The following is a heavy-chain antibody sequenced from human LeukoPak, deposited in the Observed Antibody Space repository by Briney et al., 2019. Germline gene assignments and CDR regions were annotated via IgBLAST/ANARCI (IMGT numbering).Heavy chain of an antibody. D-gene: IGHD6-19*01. CDR2: IYYSGST. CDR1: GGSISSSSYY. J-gene: IGHJ4*02. V-gene: IGHV4-39*01. CDR3: ARLYSSGWYFDY. Sequence: TLSLTCTVSGGSISSSSYYWGWIRQPPGKGLEWIGSIYYSGSTYYNPSLKSRVTISVDTSKNQFSLKLSPVTAADTAVYYCARLYSSGWYFDYWGQGTLVTVSS.